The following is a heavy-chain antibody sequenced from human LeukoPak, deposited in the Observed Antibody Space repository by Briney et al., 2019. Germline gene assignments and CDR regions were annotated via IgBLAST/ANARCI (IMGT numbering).Heavy chain of an antibody. V-gene: IGHV1-46*01. J-gene: IGHJ4*02. CDR1: GYTFTSYY. Sequence: ATVKVSCKASGYTFTSYYMHWVRQAPGQGLEWMGIINPSGGSTSYAQKFQGRVTMTRNTSISTAYMELSSLRSEDTAVYYCARGLHSSGRYRGNDYWGQGTLVTVSS. D-gene: IGHD6-19*01. CDR3: ARGLHSSGRYRGNDY. CDR2: INPSGGST.